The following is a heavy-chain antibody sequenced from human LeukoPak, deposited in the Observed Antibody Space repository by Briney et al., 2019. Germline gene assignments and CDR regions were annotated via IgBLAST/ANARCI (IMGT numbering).Heavy chain of an antibody. V-gene: IGHV3-30*03. CDR3: ARRDIVAFNAFDI. D-gene: IGHD5-12*01. J-gene: IGHJ3*02. CDR1: GFTFSSYG. CDR2: ISYDGSNK. Sequence: GGSLRLSCAASGFTFSSYGMHWVRQAPGKGLEWVAVISYDGSNKYYADSVKGRFTISRDNSKNTLYLQMNSLRAEDTAVYYCARRDIVAFNAFDIWGQGTMVTVSS.